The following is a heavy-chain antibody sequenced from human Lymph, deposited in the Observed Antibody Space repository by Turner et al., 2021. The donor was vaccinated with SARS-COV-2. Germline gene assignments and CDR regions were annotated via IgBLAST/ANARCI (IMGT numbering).Heavy chain of an antibody. CDR1: GGTFSTYA. J-gene: IGHJ4*02. Sequence: QVQLVQSGAEVKTPGSSVKVSCKASGGTFSTYAFSWVRQAPGQGLEWLGGTIPIFGIANYAQKFQGRVTITADKFTSTAYMELSSLRSEDTAVYYCARDATGPLGYWGRGTLVTVSS. CDR3: ARDATGPLGY. CDR2: TIPIFGIA. D-gene: IGHD1-1*01. V-gene: IGHV1-69*10.